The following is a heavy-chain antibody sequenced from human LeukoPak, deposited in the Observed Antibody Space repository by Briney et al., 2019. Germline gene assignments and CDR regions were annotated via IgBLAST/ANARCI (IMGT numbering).Heavy chain of an antibody. CDR1: GFTFDDYG. CDR2: INWNGGST. D-gene: IGHD6-19*01. V-gene: IGHV3-20*04. Sequence: GGSLRLSCAASGFTFDDYGMSWVRQAPGKGLEWVSGINWNGGSTGYADSVKGRFTISRDNAKNSLYLQMNSLRAEDTALYYCARDFGWLTNYYFDYWGQGTLVTVSS. CDR3: ARDFGWLTNYYFDY. J-gene: IGHJ4*02.